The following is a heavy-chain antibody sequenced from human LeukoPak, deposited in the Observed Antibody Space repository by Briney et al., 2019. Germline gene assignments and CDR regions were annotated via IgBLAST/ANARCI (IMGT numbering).Heavy chain of an antibody. V-gene: IGHV3-7*05. CDR2: IKQDGSEK. CDR3: ARTIVVIPAAMTYYYYGMDV. D-gene: IGHD2-2*01. CDR1: GFTFSSYW. J-gene: IGHJ6*02. Sequence: PGGSLRLPCAASGFTFSSYWMSWVRQAPGKGLEWVANIKQDGSEKYYVDSVKGRFTASRDNAKNSLYLQMNSLRAEDTAVYYCARTIVVIPAAMTYYYYGMDVWGQGTTVTVSS.